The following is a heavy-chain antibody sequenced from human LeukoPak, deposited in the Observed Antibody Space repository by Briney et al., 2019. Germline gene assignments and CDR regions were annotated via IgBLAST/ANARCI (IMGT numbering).Heavy chain of an antibody. Sequence: GGSLRLSCAASGFTFSSYWMSWVRQAPGKGLEWVANIKQDGSEKYYVDSVKGRFTISRDNAKNSLYLQMNSLRAEDTAVYYCARHVWGSYREGFDYRGQGTLVTVSS. V-gene: IGHV3-7*01. CDR2: IKQDGSEK. CDR1: GFTFSSYW. J-gene: IGHJ4*02. D-gene: IGHD3-16*02. CDR3: ARHVWGSYREGFDY.